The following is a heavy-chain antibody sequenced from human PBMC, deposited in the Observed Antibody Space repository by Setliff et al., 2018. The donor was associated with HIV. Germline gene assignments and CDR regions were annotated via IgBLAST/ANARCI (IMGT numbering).Heavy chain of an antibody. CDR3: ARSSAYYDTLTGYYSDLGY. Sequence: SVKVSCKASGNSFHSYAFSRVRQAPGQGLEWMGGIIPLFGSANYAQKFQGRVTITADESTSTVYMEVSGLRFEDTAVYYCARSSAYYDTLTGYYSDLGYWGQGTQVTVSS. CDR2: IIPLFGSA. D-gene: IGHD3-9*01. V-gene: IGHV1-69*13. J-gene: IGHJ4*02. CDR1: GNSFHSYA.